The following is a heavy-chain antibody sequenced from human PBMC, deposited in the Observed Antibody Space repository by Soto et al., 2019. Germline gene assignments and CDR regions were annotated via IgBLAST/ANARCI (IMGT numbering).Heavy chain of an antibody. Sequence: QVQLVESGGGVVQPGRSLRLSCAAAGFTFSSYGMHWVRQAPGTGLEWVAVMSYDGSKYYADTVKGRFTISRDNSKNTLYLKINSLRPEDTAVYYCAKDFTPWFGDYFYYYYGMDVWGQGTTVTVSS. CDR1: GFTFSSYG. J-gene: IGHJ6*02. CDR3: AKDFTPWFGDYFYYYYGMDV. D-gene: IGHD4-17*01. V-gene: IGHV3-30*18. CDR2: MSYDGSK.